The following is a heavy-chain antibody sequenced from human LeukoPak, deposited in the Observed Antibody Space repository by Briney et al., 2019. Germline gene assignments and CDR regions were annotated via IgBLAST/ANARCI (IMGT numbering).Heavy chain of an antibody. CDR2: ISSSSSYI. Sequence: KPGGSLRLSCAASGFTFSSYSMNWVRQAPGKGLEWVSSISSSSSYIYYADSVKGRFTISRDNAKNSLYLQMNSLRAEDTAVYYCAREGIVATIVFEYWGQGTLVTVSS. V-gene: IGHV3-21*01. J-gene: IGHJ4*02. CDR3: AREGIVATIVFEY. CDR1: GFTFSSYS. D-gene: IGHD5-12*01.